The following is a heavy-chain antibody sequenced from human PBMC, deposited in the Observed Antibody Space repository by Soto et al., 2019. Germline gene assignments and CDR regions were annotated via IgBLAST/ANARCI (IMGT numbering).Heavy chain of an antibody. D-gene: IGHD2-15*01. J-gene: IGHJ4*02. CDR3: ARGPQDILDH. CDR1: GYTFTSYD. CDR2: MNPTGGNT. V-gene: IGHV1-8*01. Sequence: QVQLVQSGAEVKKPGASVKVSCKASGYTFTSYDINWVRQATGQGLEWMGWMNPTGGNTGFAQKFQGRVTMTRKTSISPAYMELSSPRSEDTAVYYCARGPQDILDHWGQGTLVTVSS.